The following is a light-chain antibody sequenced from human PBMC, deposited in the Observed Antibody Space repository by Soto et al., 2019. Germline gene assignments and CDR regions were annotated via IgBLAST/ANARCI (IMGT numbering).Light chain of an antibody. V-gene: IGKV1-5*01. CDR3: QQYNSYSPNT. CDR2: DAC. J-gene: IGKJ2*01. CDR1: QSISSW. Sequence: DIQMTQSPSTLSASVGDRVTITCRASQSISSWLAWYQQKPGKAPKLLIYDACSLESGVPSRFSGSGSGTEFTLAISSLQPDDFATYYCQQYNSYSPNTFGQGTKLEIK.